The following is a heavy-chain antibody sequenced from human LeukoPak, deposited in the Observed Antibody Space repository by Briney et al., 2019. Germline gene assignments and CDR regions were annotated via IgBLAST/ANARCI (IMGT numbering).Heavy chain of an antibody. CDR3: ARGIGIAVAQWRVLFDY. J-gene: IGHJ4*02. Sequence: SETPSLTCTVSGGSISSYYWSWIRQPPGKGLEWIGYIYYSGSTNYNPSLKSRVTISVDTSKNQFSLRLSSVTAADTAVYYCARGIGIAVAQWRVLFDYWGQGTLVTVSS. D-gene: IGHD6-19*01. CDR2: IYYSGST. V-gene: IGHV4-59*01. CDR1: GGSISSYY.